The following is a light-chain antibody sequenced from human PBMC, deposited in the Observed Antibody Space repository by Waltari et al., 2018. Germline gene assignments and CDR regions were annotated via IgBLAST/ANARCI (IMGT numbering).Light chain of an antibody. CDR2: GAS. J-gene: IGKJ1*01. CDR1: QSVSRA. Sequence: EIVSTPSPGTLSLSPGERATLSCRASQSVSRALAWYQQNPGQAPRLLIYGASNRATGIPDRFSGSGSGTDFSLSISRLEPEDFAVYYCQHYVSLPVTFGQGTKVEIK. V-gene: IGKV3-20*01. CDR3: QHYVSLPVT.